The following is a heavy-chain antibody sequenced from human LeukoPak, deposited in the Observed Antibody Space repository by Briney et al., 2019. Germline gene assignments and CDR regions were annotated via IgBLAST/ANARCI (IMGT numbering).Heavy chain of an antibody. CDR1: RYTFTSYA. CDR3: ARVGGFGAPNYDGMDV. Sequence: AAVKVSCKASRYTFTSYAMNWLRQAPGQGLEWMGWINTNTGNPTKPQRFTERFVFSLDTSVSTAYLEFSSIKAEDTAVYYCARVGGFGAPNYDGMDVWGQGTPVTVSS. D-gene: IGHD3-10*01. CDR2: INTNTGNP. V-gene: IGHV7-4-1*02. J-gene: IGHJ6*02.